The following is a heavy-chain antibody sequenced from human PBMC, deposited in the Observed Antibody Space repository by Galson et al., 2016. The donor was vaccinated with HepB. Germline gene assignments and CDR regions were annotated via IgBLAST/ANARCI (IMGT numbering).Heavy chain of an antibody. J-gene: IGHJ4*02. D-gene: IGHD4-17*01. V-gene: IGHV3-30-3*01. CDR3: AKGSGGEVGRYFDS. CDR1: GFTYFTFGSYA. CDR2: TSYDEGHNK. Sequence: SLRLSCAASGFTYFTFGSYAMHWVRQAPGKGLEWVAFTSYDEGHNKHYADSVKGRFTISRDNSKNTLYLQMNSLTSEDTAVYYCAKGSGGEVGRYFDSWGQGTLVTVSS.